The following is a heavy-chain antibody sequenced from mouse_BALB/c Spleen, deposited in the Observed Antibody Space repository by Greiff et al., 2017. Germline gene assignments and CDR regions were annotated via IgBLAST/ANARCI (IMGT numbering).Heavy chain of an antibody. CDR3: ARDIGTTVGTRDY. D-gene: IGHD1-1*01. CDR2: IRNKANGYTT. V-gene: IGHV7-3*02. CDR1: GFTFTDYY. Sequence: EVMLVESGGGLVQPGGSLRLSCATSGFTFTDYYMSWVRQPPGKALEWLGFIRNKANGYTTEYSASVKGRFTISRDNSQSILYRQMNTLRAEDSATYYCARDIGTTVGTRDYWGQGTTLTVSS. J-gene: IGHJ2*01.